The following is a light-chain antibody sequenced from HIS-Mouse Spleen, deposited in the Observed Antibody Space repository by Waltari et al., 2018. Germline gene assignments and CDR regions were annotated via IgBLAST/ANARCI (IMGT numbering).Light chain of an antibody. V-gene: IGLV6-57*04. Sequence: NFMLTQPHSVSESPGKTVTISCTRSSGRIASNYVQWYQQRPGSAPTTVIYEDNQRPSGVPGLFSGSIDSSSNSASLTISGLKTEDEADYYCQSYDSSNWVFGGGTKLTVL. CDR1: SGRIASNY. CDR3: QSYDSSNWV. J-gene: IGLJ3*02. CDR2: EDN.